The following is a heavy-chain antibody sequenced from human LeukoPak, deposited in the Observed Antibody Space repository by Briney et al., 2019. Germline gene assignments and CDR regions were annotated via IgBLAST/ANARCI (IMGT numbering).Heavy chain of an antibody. CDR2: IKSKTDGGTT. D-gene: IGHD3-10*01. J-gene: IGHJ4*02. CDR3: AKDHYYYGSGIYFMHYFDY. Sequence: PGGSLRLSCAASGFTFSNAWMSWVRQAPGKGLEWVGRIKSKTDGGTTDYAAPVKGRFTISRENSKNTLHLQMNSLRAEDTAVYYCAKDHYYYGSGIYFMHYFDYWGQGTLVTVSS. CDR1: GFTFSNAW. V-gene: IGHV3-15*01.